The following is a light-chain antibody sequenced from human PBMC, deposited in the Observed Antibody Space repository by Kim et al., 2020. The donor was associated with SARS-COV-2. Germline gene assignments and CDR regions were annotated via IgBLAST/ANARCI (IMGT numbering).Light chain of an antibody. CDR2: DVS. CDR1: DSDVGGYNY. CDR3: SSYTSSSTLVV. J-gene: IGLJ2*01. V-gene: IGLV2-14*03. Sequence: HSITHSCTGTDSDVGGYNYAPWYQQHPGKAPKIMIYDVSNRPSGVSNRFSGSKSGNTASLTISGLQAEDEADYYCSSYTSSSTLVVFGGGTKLTVL.